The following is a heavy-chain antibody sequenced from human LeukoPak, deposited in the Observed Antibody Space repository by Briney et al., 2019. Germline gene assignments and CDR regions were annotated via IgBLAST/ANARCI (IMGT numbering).Heavy chain of an antibody. J-gene: IGHJ6*03. D-gene: IGHD4-11*01. CDR3: ARELTTVTVYYYYMDV. CDR1: GGSISSSSYY. CDR2: IYYSGST. V-gene: IGHV4-39*07. Sequence: SETLSLTCTVSGGSISSSSYYWGWIRQPPGKGLEWIGSIYYSGSTYYNPSLKSRVTISVDTSKNQFSLKLSSVTAADTAVYYCARELTTVTVYYYYMDVWGKGTTVTVSS.